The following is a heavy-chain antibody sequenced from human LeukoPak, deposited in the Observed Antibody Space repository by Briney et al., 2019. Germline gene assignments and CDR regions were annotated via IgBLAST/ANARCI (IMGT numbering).Heavy chain of an antibody. Sequence: EASVKVSCKASGGTFSSYAISWVRQAPGQGPEWMGRIIPIFGIANYAQKFQGRVTITADKSTSTAYMELSSLRAEDTAVYYCARERRTGYSYVQGAFDIWGQGTMVTVSS. CDR3: ARERRTGYSYVQGAFDI. D-gene: IGHD5-18*01. J-gene: IGHJ3*02. V-gene: IGHV1-69*04. CDR2: IIPIFGIA. CDR1: GGTFSSYA.